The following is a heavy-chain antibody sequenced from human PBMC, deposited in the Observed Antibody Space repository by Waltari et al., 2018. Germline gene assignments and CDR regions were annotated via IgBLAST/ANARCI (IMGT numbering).Heavy chain of an antibody. V-gene: IGHV1-8*03. J-gene: IGHJ4*02. CDR2: VNPNSGNT. CDR3: ARVENSSGYYPPDYFDY. D-gene: IGHD3-22*01. Sequence: QVQLVQSGAEVKKPGASVKVSCKASGYTFTSYDIKWVRQATGQGLAWMGWVNPNSGNTSYAQKFQGRCTITRNTSISTAYMELSSLRSEDTAVYYCARVENSSGYYPPDYFDYWGQGTLVTVSS. CDR1: GYTFTSYD.